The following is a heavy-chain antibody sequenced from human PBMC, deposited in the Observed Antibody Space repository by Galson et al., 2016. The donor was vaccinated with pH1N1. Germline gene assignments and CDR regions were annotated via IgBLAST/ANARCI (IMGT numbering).Heavy chain of an antibody. J-gene: IGHJ4*02. D-gene: IGHD1-7*01. V-gene: IGHV3-7*03. Sequence: SLRLSCAGSGLTFSGYWMNWVRQAPGKGLEWVANIKQDGSQRYYVDSVKGRFTISRDNSKNTVYLQMNSLRAEDTAIYYCTKARVGNYYFDYWGQGSLVTVSS. CDR2: IKQDGSQR. CDR1: GLTFSGYW. CDR3: TKARVGNYYFDY.